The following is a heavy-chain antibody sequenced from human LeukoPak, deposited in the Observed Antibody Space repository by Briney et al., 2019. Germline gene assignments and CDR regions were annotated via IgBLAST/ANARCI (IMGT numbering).Heavy chain of an antibody. Sequence: GGSLRLSCAASGFTFRNYGMYWVRQAPGKGLEWVAVIWYDGSNKYYADSVKGRFTISRDNPKNTLYLEMNSLRAEDTAVYYCARISCSRSSCYGVYDYWGQGSLVTVSS. J-gene: IGHJ4*02. CDR1: GFTFRNYG. V-gene: IGHV3-33*01. D-gene: IGHD2-15*01. CDR3: ARISCSRSSCYGVYDY. CDR2: IWYDGSNK.